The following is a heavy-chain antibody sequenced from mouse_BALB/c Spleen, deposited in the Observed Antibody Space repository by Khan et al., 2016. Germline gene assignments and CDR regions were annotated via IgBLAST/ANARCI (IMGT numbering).Heavy chain of an antibody. CDR2: IWAGGST. V-gene: IGHV2-9*02. D-gene: IGHD2-3*01. CDR1: GFSLTSYG. Sequence: QVQLQESGPGLVAPSQSLSITCTVSGFSLTSYGVHWVRQPPGKGLEWLGVIWAGGSTNYNSALMARLSISKDNSKSQVFLKLNCLRTDDTAMYYCVRESSMMYWLAYWAQETLGTVSA. J-gene: IGHJ3*01. CDR3: VRESSMMYWLAY.